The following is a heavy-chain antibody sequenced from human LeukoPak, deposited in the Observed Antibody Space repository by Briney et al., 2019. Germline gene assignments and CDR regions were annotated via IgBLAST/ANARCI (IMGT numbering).Heavy chain of an antibody. D-gene: IGHD2-15*01. CDR2: ISSTSTYM. Sequence: GGSLRLSCAASGFTFSSYSINWVRQAPGKGLEWVSSISSTSTYMYYADSVKGRFTISRGNGQNSLFLQMNSLRAEDTAVYYGAKSTFCSSSSCQTALDYWGQGTLVTISS. CDR3: AKSTFCSSSSCQTALDY. J-gene: IGHJ4*02. V-gene: IGHV3-21*01. CDR1: GFTFSSYS.